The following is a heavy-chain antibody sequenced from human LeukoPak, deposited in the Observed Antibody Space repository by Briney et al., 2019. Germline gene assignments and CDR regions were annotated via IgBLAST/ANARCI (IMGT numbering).Heavy chain of an antibody. V-gene: IGHV3-7*03. J-gene: IGHJ5*02. CDR1: GFTFRNYW. D-gene: IGHD3-16*01. CDR2: IKQDGSRQ. CDR3: VRDDWGPGDH. Sequence: GRSLRLSCEASGFTFRNYWMSWVRQTPGAGLEWVANIKQDGSRQYYVDSVKGRFAISRDNAKNLLFLEMNSLRDEDTAIYYCVRDDWGPGDHWGQGTVDTVSS.